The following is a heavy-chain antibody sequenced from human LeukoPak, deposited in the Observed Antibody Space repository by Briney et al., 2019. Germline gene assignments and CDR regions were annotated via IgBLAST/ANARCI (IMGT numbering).Heavy chain of an antibody. V-gene: IGHV3-30-3*01. CDR2: ISYDGSNK. Sequence: GGSLRLSCAASGFTFSSYAMHWVRQAPGKGLEWVAVISYDGSNKYYADSVKGRFTISRDNSKNTLYLQMNSLRAEDTAVYHCATDPPRTLSDPDYWGQGTLVTVSS. CDR3: ATDPPRTLSDPDY. J-gene: IGHJ4*02. D-gene: IGHD1-14*01. CDR1: GFTFSSYA.